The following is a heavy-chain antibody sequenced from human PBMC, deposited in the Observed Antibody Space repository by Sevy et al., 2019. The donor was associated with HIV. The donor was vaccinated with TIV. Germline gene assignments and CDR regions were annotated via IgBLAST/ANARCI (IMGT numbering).Heavy chain of an antibody. CDR2: INPNSGST. CDR3: ARTIFGASLYYFDY. Sequence: ASVKVSCKASGYTFTGYYMHWVRQAPGQGLEWMGWINPNSGSTNYAQKFQGRVTMTRDTSISTAYMELSRLRSDDTAVYYCARTIFGASLYYFDYWGQGTLVTVSS. V-gene: IGHV1-2*02. CDR1: GYTFTGYY. D-gene: IGHD3-3*01. J-gene: IGHJ4*02.